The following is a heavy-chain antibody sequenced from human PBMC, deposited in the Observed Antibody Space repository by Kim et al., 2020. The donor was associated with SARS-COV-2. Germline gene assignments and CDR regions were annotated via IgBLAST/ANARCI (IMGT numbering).Heavy chain of an antibody. CDR1: GFTFSSYG. V-gene: IGHV3-7*03. J-gene: IGHJ4*02. CDR2: INKDGSKK. Sequence: GGSLRLSCAASGFTFSSYGMPWLRQPPGKGLEWMAIINKDGSKKHYVDSVEGRFTISRDNAKNSLYLQMHSLRAEDTAIYYCARDVSYGRHDYWGQGTLGTVSS. CDR3: ARDVSYGRHDY. D-gene: IGHD2-8*01.